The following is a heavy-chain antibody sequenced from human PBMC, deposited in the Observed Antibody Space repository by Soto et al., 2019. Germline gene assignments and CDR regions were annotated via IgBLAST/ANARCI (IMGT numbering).Heavy chain of an antibody. V-gene: IGHV4-34*01. CDR1: GGSFSGYY. CDR3: ARAGILRYFDWATRAGMDV. D-gene: IGHD3-9*01. CDR2: INHSGST. J-gene: IGHJ6*02. Sequence: SETLSLTCAVYGGSFSGYYWSWIRQPPGKGLEWIGEINHSGSTNYNPSLKSRVTISVDTSKNQFSLKLSSVTAADTAVYYCARAGILRYFDWATRAGMDVWGQGTTVTVSS.